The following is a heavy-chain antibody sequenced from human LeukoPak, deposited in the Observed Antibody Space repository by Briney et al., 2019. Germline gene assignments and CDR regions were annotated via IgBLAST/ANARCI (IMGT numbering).Heavy chain of an antibody. V-gene: IGHV3-7*03. J-gene: IGHJ6*02. CDR2: IKQDGSEK. Sequence: GGSLRLSCAASGFTFSSYWMSWVRQAPGKGLEWLANIKQDGSEKYYVDSVKGRFTISRDNAKNSLYLQMNSLRAEDTAVYYCARGPHYYYYGMDVWGQGTTVTVSS. CDR1: GFTFSSYW. CDR3: ARGPHYYYYGMDV.